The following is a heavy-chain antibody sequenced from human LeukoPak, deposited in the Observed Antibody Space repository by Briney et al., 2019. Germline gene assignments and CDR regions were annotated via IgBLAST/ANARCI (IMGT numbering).Heavy chain of an antibody. CDR3: ALRSGNDYAYDF. D-gene: IGHD5-12*01. CDR2: IYPTDSDT. V-gene: IGHV5-51*01. Sequence: GESLKISCKTSGYNFLTSWIGWVRQMPGKGLEWMGIIYPTDSDTRFSPSFQGQVTISVDKSITTAYLQWSSLKASDTAIYYCALRSGNDYAYDFWGQGTMVTVSS. J-gene: IGHJ3*01. CDR1: GYNFLTSW.